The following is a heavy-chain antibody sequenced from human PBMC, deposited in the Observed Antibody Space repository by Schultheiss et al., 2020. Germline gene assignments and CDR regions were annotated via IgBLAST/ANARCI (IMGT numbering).Heavy chain of an antibody. CDR1: GGSISSYY. CDR2: INHSGST. J-gene: IGHJ4*02. CDR3: ARGKSPFDY. Sequence: SQTLSLTCTVSGGSISSYYWTWIRQPPGKGLEWIGDINHSGSTYYNPSLKSRVTISVDTSKNQFSLKLTSVTAADTAVYYCARGKSPFDYWGQGTLVTVSS. V-gene: IGHV4-34*01.